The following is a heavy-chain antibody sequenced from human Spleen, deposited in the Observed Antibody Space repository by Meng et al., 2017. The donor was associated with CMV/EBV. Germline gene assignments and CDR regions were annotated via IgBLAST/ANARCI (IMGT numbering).Heavy chain of an antibody. CDR1: AYRFTDYY. CDR2: INPSGGST. CDR3: ARVRDYGYYFDY. J-gene: IGHJ4*02. D-gene: IGHD3-10*01. V-gene: IGHV1-46*01. Sequence: ASVKVSCKASAYRFTDYYMHWVRQAPGQGLEWMGIINPSGGSTSYAQKFQGRVTMTRDTSTSTVYMELSSLRSEDTAVYYCARVRDYGYYFDYWGQGTLVTVSS.